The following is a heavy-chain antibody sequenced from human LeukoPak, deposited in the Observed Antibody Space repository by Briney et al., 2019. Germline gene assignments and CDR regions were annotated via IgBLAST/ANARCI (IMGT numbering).Heavy chain of an antibody. Sequence: GGSLRLSCAASGFTFSSYSMNWLRQAPGKGLEWVSSISSSSSYIYYADSVKGRFTISRDNAKNSLYLQMNSLRAEDTAVYYCARASGYTSGWYDDAFDIWGQGTMVTVSS. CDR2: ISSSSSYI. V-gene: IGHV3-21*01. CDR3: ARASGYTSGWYDDAFDI. J-gene: IGHJ3*02. CDR1: GFTFSSYS. D-gene: IGHD6-19*01.